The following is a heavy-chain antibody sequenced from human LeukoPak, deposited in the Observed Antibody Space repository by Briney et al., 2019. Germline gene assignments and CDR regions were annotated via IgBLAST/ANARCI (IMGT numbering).Heavy chain of an antibody. CDR1: GGSLSRLY. D-gene: IGHD6-13*01. CDR3: ARGPWYSSSWYDY. V-gene: IGHV4-59*11. Sequence: SHTLSLLRTVSGGSLSRLYGRWIPDPPGKGLEWGGYIYYRGRTNYNPSLKRRVSLSVDTSKNEFALKLSSVSAADTAVYYCARGPWYSSSWYDYWGEGTLVSVSS. J-gene: IGHJ4*02. CDR2: IYYRGRT.